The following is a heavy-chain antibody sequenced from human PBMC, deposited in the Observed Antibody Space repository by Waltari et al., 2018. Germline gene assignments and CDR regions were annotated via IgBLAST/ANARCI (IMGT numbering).Heavy chain of an antibody. Sequence: QVQLVESGGGVVQPGRSLRLSCAASGFTFTNYGMHWVRQAPGKGLEWVAVMSYDGSQKHYADSLKGRFTISRDNSKKTLYLEMNSLRTEDTAVYYCAKCGGLLWFKESRYMDVWGKGTTVTVSS. V-gene: IGHV3-30*18. J-gene: IGHJ6*03. D-gene: IGHD3-10*01. CDR3: AKCGGLLWFKESRYMDV. CDR1: GFTFTNYG. CDR2: MSYDGSQK.